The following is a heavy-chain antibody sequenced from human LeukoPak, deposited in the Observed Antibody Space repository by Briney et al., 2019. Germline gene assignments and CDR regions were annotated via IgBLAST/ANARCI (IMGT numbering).Heavy chain of an antibody. CDR3: AELGITMIGGV. Sequence: GGSLRLSCAASGFTFSSYSMNWVRQAPGKGLEWVSYISSSRSTIYYADSVKGRFTISRDNAKNSLHLQMNSLRAEDTAVYYCAELGITMIGGVWGKGTTVTISS. CDR1: GFTFSSYS. J-gene: IGHJ6*04. V-gene: IGHV3-48*04. CDR2: ISSSRSTI. D-gene: IGHD3-10*02.